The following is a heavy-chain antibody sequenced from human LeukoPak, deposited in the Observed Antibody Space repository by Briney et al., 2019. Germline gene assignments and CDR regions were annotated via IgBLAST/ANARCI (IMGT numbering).Heavy chain of an antibody. CDR3: ARYGMTTVTAWGVDY. V-gene: IGHV4-59*01. D-gene: IGHD4-17*01. J-gene: IGHJ4*02. CDR1: VGSISSYY. CDR2: IYYTGSI. Sequence: SETLSLTCTVSVGSISSYYWSWIRQPPGKGLEWIGYIYYTGSIMYNPSLKTRVTMSVDTSKNQFSLKVRSVTAADTAVYYCARYGMTTVTAWGVDYWGQGTLVTVSS.